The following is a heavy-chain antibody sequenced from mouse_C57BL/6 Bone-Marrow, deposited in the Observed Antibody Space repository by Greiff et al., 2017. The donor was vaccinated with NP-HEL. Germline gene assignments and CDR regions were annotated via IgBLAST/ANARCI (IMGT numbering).Heavy chain of an antibody. Sequence: QVQLQQSGPELVKPGASVKISCKASGYAFSSSWMNWVKQRPGKGLEWIGRIYPGDGDTNYNGKFKGKATLTADKSSSTAYMQLSSLTSEDSAVYFWARRDYGFAYWGQGTLVTVSA. CDR3: ARRDYGFAY. CDR2: IYPGDGDT. V-gene: IGHV1-82*01. J-gene: IGHJ3*01. CDR1: GYAFSSSW. D-gene: IGHD1-1*02.